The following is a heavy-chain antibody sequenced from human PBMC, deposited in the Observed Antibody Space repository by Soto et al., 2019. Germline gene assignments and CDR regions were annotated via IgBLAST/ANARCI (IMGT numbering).Heavy chain of an antibody. CDR3: AASIFYYGMDV. Sequence: GESLKISCKGSGYTFTNYWIGWVRQMPGKGLEWMGIIYPGDSDTKYNPSFQGQVTISADKSITATYLQWSSLKASDTAIYYCAASIFYYGMDVWGPGTTVTVYS. CDR1: GYTFTNYW. V-gene: IGHV5-51*01. CDR2: IYPGDSDT. J-gene: IGHJ6*02.